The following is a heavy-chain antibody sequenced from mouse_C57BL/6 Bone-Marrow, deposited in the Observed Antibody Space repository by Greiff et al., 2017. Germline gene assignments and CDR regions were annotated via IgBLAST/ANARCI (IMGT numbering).Heavy chain of an antibody. Sequence: VQLQQSGPELVKPGASVKISCKASGYTFTDYYMNWVKQSHGKSLEWIGDINPNNGGTSYNQKFKGKATLTVDKSSSTAYMELRSLTSEDSAVYYCARWGDYDVGAYWGQGTLVTVSA. CDR1: GYTFTDYY. CDR2: INPNNGGT. J-gene: IGHJ3*01. CDR3: ARWGDYDVGAY. V-gene: IGHV1-26*01. D-gene: IGHD2-4*01.